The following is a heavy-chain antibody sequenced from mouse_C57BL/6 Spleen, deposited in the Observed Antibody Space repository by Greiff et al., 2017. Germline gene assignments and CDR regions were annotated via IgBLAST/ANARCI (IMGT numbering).Heavy chain of an antibody. V-gene: IGHV1-18*01. Sequence: VQLQQSGPELVKPGASVTIPCKASGYTFTDYNMDWVKQSHGKSLEWIGDINPNNGGTIYNQKFKGKATLTVDKSSSTAYMELRSLTSEDTAVYYCARSGGYGIDDWGQGTTLTVAS. CDR2: INPNNGGT. D-gene: IGHD2-2*01. CDR3: ARSGGYGIDD. CDR1: GYTFTDYN. J-gene: IGHJ2*01.